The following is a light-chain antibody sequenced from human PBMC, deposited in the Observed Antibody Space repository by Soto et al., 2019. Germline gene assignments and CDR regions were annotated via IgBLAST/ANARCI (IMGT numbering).Light chain of an antibody. J-gene: IGKJ4*01. CDR1: QSVSSN. Sequence: EILMTQSPAILSVSPGERATLSCRASQSVSSNLAWYQQKPGQTPRLIIYGASTRANGIPARFSGSGSGTEFTLTISSLQSEDFAIYYCQQYNNWLMLSFGGGTKVDIK. CDR3: QQYNNWLMLS. CDR2: GAS. V-gene: IGKV3-15*01.